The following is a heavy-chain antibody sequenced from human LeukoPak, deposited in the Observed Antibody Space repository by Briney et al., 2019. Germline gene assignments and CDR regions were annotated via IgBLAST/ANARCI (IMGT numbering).Heavy chain of an antibody. D-gene: IGHD6-6*01. J-gene: IGHJ3*02. Sequence: SETLSLTCTVSGGSISSSSYYWGWIRQPPGKGLEWIGSIYYSGSTYYNPSLKSRVTISVDTSKNQFSLKLSSVTAADTAVYYCARPKYSSSSGPRDAFDIWGQGTMVTVSS. V-gene: IGHV4-39*01. CDR3: ARPKYSSSSGPRDAFDI. CDR1: GGSISSSSYY. CDR2: IYYSGST.